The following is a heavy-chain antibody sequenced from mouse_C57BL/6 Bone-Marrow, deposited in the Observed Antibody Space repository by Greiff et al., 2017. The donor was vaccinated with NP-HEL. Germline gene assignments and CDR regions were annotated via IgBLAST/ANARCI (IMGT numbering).Heavy chain of an antibody. CDR3: ARRRRAGYYAMDY. D-gene: IGHD3-1*01. CDR2: ISNLAYSI. Sequence: DVMLVESGGGLVQPGGSLKLSCAASGFTFSDYGMAWVRQAPRKGPEWVAFISNLAYSIYYADTVTGRFTISRENAKNTLYLEMSSLRSEDTAMYYCARRRRAGYYAMDYWGQGTSVTVSS. V-gene: IGHV5-15*04. CDR1: GFTFSDYG. J-gene: IGHJ4*01.